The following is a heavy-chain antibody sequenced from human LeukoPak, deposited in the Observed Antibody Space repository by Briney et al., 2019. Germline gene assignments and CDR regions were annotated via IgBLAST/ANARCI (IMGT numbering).Heavy chain of an antibody. Sequence: GRSLRLSCAASGFTFSSYAMHWVRQAPGKGLEWVAVISYDGSNKYYADSVKGRFTISRDNSKNTLYLQMNSLRAEDTAVYYCAKSRNSGSYQAYWGQGTLVTVSS. D-gene: IGHD1-26*01. J-gene: IGHJ4*02. CDR3: AKSRNSGSYQAY. CDR1: GFTFSSYA. V-gene: IGHV3-30-3*02. CDR2: ISYDGSNK.